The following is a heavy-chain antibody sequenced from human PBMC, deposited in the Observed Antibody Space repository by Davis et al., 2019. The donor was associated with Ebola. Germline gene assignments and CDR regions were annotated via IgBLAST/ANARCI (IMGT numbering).Heavy chain of an antibody. CDR2: IWYDGSNK. J-gene: IGHJ6*04. D-gene: IGHD1-26*01. V-gene: IGHV3-33*01. CDR1: GFTFSSYG. Sequence: GGSLRLSCAASGFTFSSYGMHWVRQAPGKGLEWVAVIWYDGSNKYYADSVKGRFTISRDNSKNTLYLQMNSLRAEDTAVYYCARAVGHYGMDVWGKGTTVTVSS. CDR3: ARAVGHYGMDV.